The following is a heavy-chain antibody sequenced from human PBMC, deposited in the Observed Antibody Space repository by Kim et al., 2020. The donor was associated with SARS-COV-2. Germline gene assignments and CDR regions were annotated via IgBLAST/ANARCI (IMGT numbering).Heavy chain of an antibody. CDR3: VKDEDIVVVPAAPPYFDY. D-gene: IGHD2-2*01. Sequence: GGSLRLSCSASGFTFSSYAMHWVRQAPGKGLEYVSAISSNGGSTYYADSVKGRFTISRDNSKNTLYLQMSSLRAEDTAVYYCVKDEDIVVVPAAPPYFDYWGQGTLVTVSS. CDR2: ISSNGGST. V-gene: IGHV3-64D*09. CDR1: GFTFSSYA. J-gene: IGHJ4*02.